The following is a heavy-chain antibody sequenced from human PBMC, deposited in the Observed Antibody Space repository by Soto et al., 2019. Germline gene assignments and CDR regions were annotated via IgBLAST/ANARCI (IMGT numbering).Heavy chain of an antibody. J-gene: IGHJ4*02. D-gene: IGHD3-16*01. CDR3: TRWLSGWGD. V-gene: IGHV3-72*01. Sequence: EVQLVESGGGLVQPGGSLRLSCAASGFTLSDDYMDWVRQAPGKGLEWVGRSRNKGNSYTTEYAPSVKGRFTISREDSKNSQYQQKNSLSTEETDVYYCTRWLSGWGDWGQGTLVTVSS. CDR1: GFTLSDDY. CDR2: SRNKGNSYTT.